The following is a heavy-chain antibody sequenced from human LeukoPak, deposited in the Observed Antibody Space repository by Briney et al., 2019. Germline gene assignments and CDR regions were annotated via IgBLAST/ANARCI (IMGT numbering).Heavy chain of an antibody. D-gene: IGHD5-12*01. CDR1: GFTFDNYA. V-gene: IGHV3-49*03. Sequence: GGSLRLSCTAPGFTFDNYAMSWFRQAPGKGLEWVGFIRSKIYGGTTEYAASVKGRFTISRDDSKSIAYLQMTSLKSEDTAVYYCVRYSGDADYWGQGTLVTVSS. CDR3: VRYSGDADY. CDR2: IRSKIYGGTT. J-gene: IGHJ4*02.